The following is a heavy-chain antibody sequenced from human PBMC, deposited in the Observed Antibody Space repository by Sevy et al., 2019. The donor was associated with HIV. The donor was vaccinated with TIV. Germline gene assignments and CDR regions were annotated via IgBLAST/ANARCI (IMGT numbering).Heavy chain of an antibody. CDR2: MNPNSGNT. Sequence: ASVKVSCKASGYTFTSYDINWVRQATGQGLEWMGWMNPNSGNTGYAQKFQGRVTMTRNTSISTAYMDLSRLKSDDTAVYYCVRDDRDGYFEYWGQGTLVTVSS. CDR1: GYTFTSYD. CDR3: VRDDRDGYFEY. V-gene: IGHV1-8*01. D-gene: IGHD1-1*01. J-gene: IGHJ4*02.